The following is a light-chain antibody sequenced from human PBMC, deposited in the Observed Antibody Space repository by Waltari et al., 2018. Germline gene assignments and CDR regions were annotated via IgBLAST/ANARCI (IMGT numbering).Light chain of an antibody. J-gene: IGKJ1*01. CDR2: DAP. CDR3: QHETTGLWK. V-gene: IGKV3D-15*01. CDR1: QTVRNR. Sequence: IVLTQSPATLSLPQGVRATLSCRASQTVRNRLAWYQQKPCSGPRRLMSDAPNGATGIPARISVSCSGKAFTHSARRLEPEDVGIYFCQHETTGLWKFGQATKVEI.